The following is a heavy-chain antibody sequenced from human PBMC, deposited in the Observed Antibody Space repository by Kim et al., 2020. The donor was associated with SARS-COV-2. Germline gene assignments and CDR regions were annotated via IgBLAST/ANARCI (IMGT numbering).Heavy chain of an antibody. Sequence: GGSLRHSCSASGFIFNSYSMYWVRQSPGKGLEFVSAITSNGGRAYYGDSVKGRFTTSRDNSKNILYLQMSSLRPEDTAVYYCVKDLSGTKYYFESGGFD. CDR1: GFIFNSYS. CDR3: VKDLSGTKYYFESGGFD. J-gene: IGHJ4*01. V-gene: IGHV3-64D*09. D-gene: IGHD3-22*01. CDR2: ITSNGGRA.